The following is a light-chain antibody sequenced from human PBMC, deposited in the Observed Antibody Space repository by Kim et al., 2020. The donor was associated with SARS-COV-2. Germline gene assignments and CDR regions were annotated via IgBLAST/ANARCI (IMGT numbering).Light chain of an antibody. CDR1: QDISNY. CDR2: DAS. V-gene: IGKV1-33*01. Sequence: DIQMTQSPSSLSASVGDRVTITCQASQDISNYLNWYQQKPGKAPKLLIYDASNLETGVPSRFSGSGSGTDFTFTISSLQPEDIATYYCQQYVNLLYTFGQGTKLEI. J-gene: IGKJ2*01. CDR3: QQYVNLLYT.